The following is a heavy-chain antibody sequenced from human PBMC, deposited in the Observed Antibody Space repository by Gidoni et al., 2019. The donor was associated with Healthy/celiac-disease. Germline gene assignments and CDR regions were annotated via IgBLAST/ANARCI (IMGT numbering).Heavy chain of an antibody. D-gene: IGHD3-3*01. V-gene: IGHV1-69*06. CDR2: IIPIFSTA. Sequence: QVQLAQSGAEVKKPGSSVKVSCKASGGTCSSYAISWVRQAPGQGLEWMGGIIPIFSTANYAQKFQGRVTITADKSTGTAYMELSSLRSEDTAVYYCASVESGNSDAFDIWGQGTMVTVFS. CDR3: ASVESGNSDAFDI. J-gene: IGHJ3*02. CDR1: GGTCSSYA.